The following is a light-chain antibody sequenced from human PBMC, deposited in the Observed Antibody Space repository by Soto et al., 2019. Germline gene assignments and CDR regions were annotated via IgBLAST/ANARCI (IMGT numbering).Light chain of an antibody. V-gene: IGKV1-5*01. J-gene: IGKJ5*01. CDR2: DAS. Sequence: DIQMTQSPSTLSASEGDRVTISCRASQSVSIWLAWYQQKPGKAPNLLMYDASTLERGVPSRFSGTGSGTEFTLTISSLQPDDFATYYCQQYHRSSITFGQGTRLEIK. CDR3: QQYHRSSIT. CDR1: QSVSIW.